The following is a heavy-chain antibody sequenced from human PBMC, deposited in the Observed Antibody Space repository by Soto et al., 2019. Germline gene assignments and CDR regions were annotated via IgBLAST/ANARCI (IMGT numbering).Heavy chain of an antibody. D-gene: IGHD2-15*01. CDR3: ARDPGYCGGGGCYGLFDP. V-gene: IGHV3-21*01. J-gene: IGHJ5*02. Sequence: EVHLVESGGGLVKPGGSLRLSCAASGFAFDRVSMSWVRQAPGKGLEWVSSITAYSSYVYYADSLKGRFTISRDNAKTSLYLQISGLRVDDTAIYYCARDPGYCGGGGCYGLFDPWGQGTLVTVSS. CDR1: GFAFDRVS. CDR2: ITAYSSYV.